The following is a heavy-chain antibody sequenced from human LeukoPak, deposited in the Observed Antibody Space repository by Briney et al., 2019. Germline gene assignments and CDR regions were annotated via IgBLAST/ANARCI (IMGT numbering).Heavy chain of an antibody. Sequence: ASVKVSCKASGYTFIVYYMHWVRQAPGQGLEWMGWINPNSGGTNYAQKFQGRVTMTRDTSITTAYMELTGLTSDDTAVYYCARGVSAAGQGGWFDPWGQGTLVTVSS. D-gene: IGHD6-25*01. J-gene: IGHJ5*02. CDR1: GYTFIVYY. CDR2: INPNSGGT. V-gene: IGHV1-2*02. CDR3: ARGVSAAGQGGWFDP.